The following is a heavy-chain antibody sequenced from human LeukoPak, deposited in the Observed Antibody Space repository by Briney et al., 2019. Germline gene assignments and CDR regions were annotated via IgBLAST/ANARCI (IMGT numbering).Heavy chain of an antibody. V-gene: IGHV1-8*01. Sequence: ASVKVSCKASGYTFTSYDINWVRQATGQGLEWMGWMNPNSGNTGYAQKFQGRVTMTRNTSISTAYMELSRLRSEDTAVYYCARVNYDILTGYYVYYYYYYMDVWGKGTTVTISS. CDR3: ARVNYDILTGYYVYYYYYYMDV. D-gene: IGHD3-9*01. CDR2: MNPNSGNT. J-gene: IGHJ6*03. CDR1: GYTFTSYD.